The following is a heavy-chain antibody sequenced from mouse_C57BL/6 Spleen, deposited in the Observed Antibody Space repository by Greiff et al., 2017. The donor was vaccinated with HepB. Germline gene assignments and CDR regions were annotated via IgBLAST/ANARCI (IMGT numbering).Heavy chain of an antibody. CDR3: ASPIYYDYEGFAY. Sequence: DVMLVESGGGLVKPGGSLKLSCAASGFTFSDYGMHWVRQAPEKGLEWVAYISSGSSTIYYADTVKGRFTISRDNAKNTLFLQMTSLRSEDTAMYYCASPIYYDYEGFAYWGQGTLVTVSA. V-gene: IGHV5-17*01. J-gene: IGHJ3*01. CDR2: ISSGSSTI. CDR1: GFTFSDYG. D-gene: IGHD2-4*01.